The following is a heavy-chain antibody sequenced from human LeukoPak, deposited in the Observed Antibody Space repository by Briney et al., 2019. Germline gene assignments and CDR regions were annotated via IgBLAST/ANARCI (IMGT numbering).Heavy chain of an antibody. CDR3: ASAYYYDSSGYYYGAVTDAFDI. J-gene: IGHJ3*02. V-gene: IGHV4-34*01. D-gene: IGHD3-22*01. Sequence: SETLSLTCAVYGGSFSGYYWSWIRQPPGKGLEWFGEINHSGSTNYNPSLKSRVTISVDTSKNQFSLKLSSVTAADTTVYYCASAYYYDSSGYYYGAVTDAFDIWGQGTMVTVSS. CDR1: GGSFSGYY. CDR2: INHSGST.